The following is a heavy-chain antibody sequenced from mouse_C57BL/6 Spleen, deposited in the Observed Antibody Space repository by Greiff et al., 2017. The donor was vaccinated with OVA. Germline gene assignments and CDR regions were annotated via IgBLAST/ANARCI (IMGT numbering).Heavy chain of an antibody. CDR1: GYTFTDYN. V-gene: IGHV1-22*01. CDR2: INPNNGGT. CDR3: VLSLEFAY. J-gene: IGHJ3*01. D-gene: IGHD6-1*01. Sequence: VQLQQSGPELVKPGASVKMSCKASGYTFTDYNMHWVKQSHGKSLEWIGYINPNNGGTSYNQKFKGKATLTVNKSSSTAYMELRSLTSEDSAVYYCVLSLEFAYWGQGTLVTVAA.